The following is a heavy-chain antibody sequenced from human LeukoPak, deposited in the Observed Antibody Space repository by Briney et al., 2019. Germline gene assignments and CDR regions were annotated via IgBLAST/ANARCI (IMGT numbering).Heavy chain of an antibody. CDR1: GFTFSDHY. Sequence: GSLRLSCAASGFTFSDHYMTWIRQAPGKGLEWVSYIGSSGTTVYYADSVKGRFTISRDNANSSLYLEMSSLRADDSVVYYCARADSTDGFDIWGQGTMVTVSS. V-gene: IGHV3-11*04. D-gene: IGHD3/OR15-3a*01. J-gene: IGHJ3*02. CDR2: IGSSGTTV. CDR3: ARADSTDGFDI.